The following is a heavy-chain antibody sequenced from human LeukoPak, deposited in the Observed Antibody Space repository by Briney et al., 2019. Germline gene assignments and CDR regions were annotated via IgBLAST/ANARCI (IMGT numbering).Heavy chain of an antibody. CDR1: GGSINGYY. CDR2: MFYNGNA. V-gene: IGHV4-59*01. CDR3: ARLTREDGVDV. Sequence: KPSETLSLTCNVSGGSINGYYWTWIRQPPGKGLEWIGYMFYNGNANYSPSLKSRVTISLDTSKSQISMRLTSVTAADTGVYHCARLTREDGVDVWGQGTTVTVSS. J-gene: IGHJ6*02.